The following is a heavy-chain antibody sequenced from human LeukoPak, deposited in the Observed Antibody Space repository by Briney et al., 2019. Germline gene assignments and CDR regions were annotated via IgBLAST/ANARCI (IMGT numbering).Heavy chain of an antibody. CDR2: INVSGGAI. D-gene: IGHD3-10*01. V-gene: IGHV3-23*01. J-gene: IGHJ3*02. CDR1: GFTFSKYV. Sequence: GGSLRHSCAASGFTFSKYVMNWVRQAPGKGREWVSAINVSGGAINYAHSPKGRFTISRENAKNSLYLQMNSLRAQGTGVYFCARDVGQDAFDIGGQGTMVTLPS. CDR3: ARDVGQDAFDI.